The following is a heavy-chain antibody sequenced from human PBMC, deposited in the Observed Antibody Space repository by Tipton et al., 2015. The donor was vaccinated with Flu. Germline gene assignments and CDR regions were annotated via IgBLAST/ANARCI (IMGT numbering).Heavy chain of an antibody. CDR3: ARLTYYYGSGTSDC. Sequence: TLSLTCSVSGDSIGSRYFWGWIRQPPGRGLEWIGNIHRSGSTYYNPSLKSRVTISVDASKNQLSLRLSSVTAADTAVYYCARLTYYYGSGTSDCWGQGTLLTVSS. V-gene: IGHV4-38-2*01. CDR1: GDSIGSRYF. CDR2: IHRSGST. J-gene: IGHJ4*02. D-gene: IGHD3-10*01.